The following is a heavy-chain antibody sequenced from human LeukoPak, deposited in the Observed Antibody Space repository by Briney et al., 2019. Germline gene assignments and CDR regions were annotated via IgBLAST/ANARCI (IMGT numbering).Heavy chain of an antibody. Sequence: KASETLSLTCAVYGGSFSGYYWSWIRQPPGKGLEWIGEINHSGSTNYNPSLKSRVTISVDTSKNQFSLKLSSVTAADTAVYYCARVNYYYYYGMDVWGQGTTVTVSS. V-gene: IGHV4-34*01. CDR2: INHSGST. CDR3: ARVNYYYYYGMDV. CDR1: GGSFSGYY. J-gene: IGHJ6*02.